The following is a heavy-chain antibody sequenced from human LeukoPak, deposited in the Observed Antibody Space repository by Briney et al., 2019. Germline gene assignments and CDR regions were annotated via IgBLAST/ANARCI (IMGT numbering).Heavy chain of an antibody. J-gene: IGHJ4*02. V-gene: IGHV3-53*01. Sequence: GGSLRLSCAASGFTVSKNYMSWVRQAPGRGLEWGSVIYSGGSTYNADSVKGRFTISRDNSKNTSYLQMNSLRAEDTAVYYCARVPCGDSQGYWGQGTLVTVSS. CDR1: GFTVSKNY. D-gene: IGHD4-17*01. CDR3: ARVPCGDSQGY. CDR2: IYSGGST.